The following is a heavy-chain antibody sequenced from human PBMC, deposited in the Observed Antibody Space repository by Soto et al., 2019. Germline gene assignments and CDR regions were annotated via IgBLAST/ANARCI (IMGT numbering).Heavy chain of an antibody. CDR2: INQDGSEK. CDR1: ESTVSRDW. V-gene: IGHV3-7*04. D-gene: IGHD1-26*01. Sequence: EVHLVESGGGLVQTGGSLRLSCAIFESTVSRDWMNWVRQAPGKGLEWVAHINQDGSEKYYVDSVKGRFTISRDNAKKSLYLQRNSLSPADTAMYCCSGGVGDAFWGQGTLVNVSS. CDR3: SGGVGDAF. J-gene: IGHJ4*02.